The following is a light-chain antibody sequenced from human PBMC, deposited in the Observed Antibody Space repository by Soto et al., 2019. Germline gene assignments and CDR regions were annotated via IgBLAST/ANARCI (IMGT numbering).Light chain of an antibody. V-gene: IGLV2-14*01. Sequence: QSALTQPASVSGPPGQSITIYCTGTSSDVGAYNYVSWYQHHPGKAPRLVIYDVTNRPSGISDRFSGSKSGNTSSLTISGLLAEDEADYYCTSYTSISTYVFGTGTKVTVL. CDR3: TSYTSISTYV. CDR1: SSDVGAYNY. CDR2: DVT. J-gene: IGLJ1*01.